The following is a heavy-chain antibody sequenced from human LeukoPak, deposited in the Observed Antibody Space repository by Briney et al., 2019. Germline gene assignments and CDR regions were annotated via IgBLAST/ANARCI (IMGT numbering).Heavy chain of an antibody. Sequence: SETLSLTYTVSGGSISSYYWSWIRHPAGKGLEWIGRIYTSGSTNYNTSLKSRVTMSVDTSKNQFSLKLSSVTAADTAVYYCARDGRPDLLDYWGQGTLVTVSS. CDR3: ARDGRPDLLDY. CDR2: IYTSGST. CDR1: GGSISSYY. D-gene: IGHD1-14*01. J-gene: IGHJ4*02. V-gene: IGHV4-4*07.